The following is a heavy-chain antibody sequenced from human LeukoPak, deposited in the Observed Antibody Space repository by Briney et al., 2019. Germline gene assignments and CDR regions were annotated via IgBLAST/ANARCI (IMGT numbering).Heavy chain of an antibody. Sequence: SETLSLTCTVSGGPISSYYWSWIRQPPGKGLEWIGYIYYSGSTNYNPSLKSRVTISVDTSKNQFSLKLSSVTAADTAVYYCARVTTYYYDSSGPPGGMDVWGQGTAVTVSS. V-gene: IGHV4-59*01. CDR3: ARVTTYYYDSSGPPGGMDV. CDR1: GGPISSYY. CDR2: IYYSGST. J-gene: IGHJ6*02. D-gene: IGHD3-22*01.